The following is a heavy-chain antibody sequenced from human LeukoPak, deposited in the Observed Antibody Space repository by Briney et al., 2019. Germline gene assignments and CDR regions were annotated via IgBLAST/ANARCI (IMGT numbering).Heavy chain of an antibody. V-gene: IGHV4-39*07. D-gene: IGHD2-2*01. J-gene: IGHJ1*01. CDR3: AKMGYCSITSCYPHLSTDYFQH. Sequence: VKPSETLSLTCTVSGDSVRSSSYFWAWIRQPPGKGLEWIANIYYSGSTYYNPSLKSRVTITLDTSKNQFSLNLTSVTAADTAVYYCAKMGYCSITSCYPHLSTDYFQHWGPGTLVSVSS. CDR1: GDSVRSSSYF. CDR2: IYYSGST.